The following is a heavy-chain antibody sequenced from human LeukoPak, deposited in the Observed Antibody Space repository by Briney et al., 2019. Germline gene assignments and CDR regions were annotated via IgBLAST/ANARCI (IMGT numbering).Heavy chain of an antibody. V-gene: IGHV6-1*01. CDR2: TYYRSKWYK. J-gene: IGHJ6*03. CDR1: GDSVSSNSAA. CDR3: ARGFGRFGEFFFGSRSDYYYYMDD. D-gene: IGHD3-10*01. Sequence: SQTLSLTCAISGDSVSSNSAAWNWIRQSPSRGLEWLGRTYYRSKWYKDYAVSVKSRITINAETSKNQFSLKLSSVTAADTAVYFCARGFGRFGEFFFGSRSDYYYYMDDWGKGTTVMVSS.